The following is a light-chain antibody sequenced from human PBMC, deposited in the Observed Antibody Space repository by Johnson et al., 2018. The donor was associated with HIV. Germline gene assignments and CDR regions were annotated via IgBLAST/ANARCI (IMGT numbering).Light chain of an antibody. Sequence: QSVLTQPPSVSAAPGQKVTISCSGSSSNIGNNYVSWYQQLPGTAPKLLIYDNNKRPSGISDRFSGSKSGTSATLGITGLQTGDESDYYCATWDSSLSAFYVFGTGTKVTVV. V-gene: IGLV1-51*01. J-gene: IGLJ1*01. CDR1: SSNIGNNY. CDR3: ATWDSSLSAFYV. CDR2: DNN.